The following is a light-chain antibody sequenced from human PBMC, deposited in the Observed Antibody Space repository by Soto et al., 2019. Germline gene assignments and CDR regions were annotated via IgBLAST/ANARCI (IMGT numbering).Light chain of an antibody. Sequence: QSVLTQPASVSGSPGQSITISCTGTSSDVGGYNYVSWYQQHPGKAPKLMIYEVSSRPSGVSNRFSGSKSGNTASLSISGLQDEDEADYSCSSYTSSSTYVFGTGTKVTVL. CDR1: SSDVGGYNY. J-gene: IGLJ1*01. CDR2: EVS. V-gene: IGLV2-14*01. CDR3: SSYTSSSTYV.